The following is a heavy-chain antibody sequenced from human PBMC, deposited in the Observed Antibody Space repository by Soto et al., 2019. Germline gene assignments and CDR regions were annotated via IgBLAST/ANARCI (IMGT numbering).Heavy chain of an antibody. Sequence: PSETLSLTCTVSGGSISSYYWSWIRQPPGKGLEWIGYIYYSGSTNYNPSLKSRVTISVDTSKNQFSLKLSSVTAADTAVYYCARYCSSTSCPNGSFDYWGQGTLVTVS. D-gene: IGHD2-2*01. CDR3: ARYCSSTSCPNGSFDY. V-gene: IGHV4-59*01. CDR1: GGSISSYY. J-gene: IGHJ4*02. CDR2: IYYSGST.